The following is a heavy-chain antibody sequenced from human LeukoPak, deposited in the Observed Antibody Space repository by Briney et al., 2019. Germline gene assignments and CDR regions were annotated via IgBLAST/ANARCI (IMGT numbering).Heavy chain of an antibody. CDR3: ARDTSRFHVLRYFDWLLYPLDY. V-gene: IGHV1-2*02. D-gene: IGHD3-9*01. CDR2: INPNSGGT. Sequence: ASVKVSCKASGYTFTGYYTHWVRQAPGQGLEWMGWINPNSGGTNYAQKFQGRVTMTRDTSISTAYMELSRLRSDDTAVYYCARDTSRFHVLRYFDWLLYPLDYWGQGTLVTVSS. CDR1: GYTFTGYY. J-gene: IGHJ4*02.